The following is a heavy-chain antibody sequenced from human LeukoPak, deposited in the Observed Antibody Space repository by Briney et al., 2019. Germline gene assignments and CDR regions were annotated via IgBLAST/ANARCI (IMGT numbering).Heavy chain of an antibody. CDR2: ISHDGSNT. D-gene: IGHD6-19*01. CDR1: GFTFNRYA. J-gene: IGHJ4*02. CDR3: AKDPGDSAVAGTGY. Sequence: PGGSLRLSCAASGFTFNRYAMDWVRQAPGKGLEWVTLISHDGSNTNYADSVKGRFTISRDNSKNTLYLQMNSLRAEDTAVYYCAKDPGDSAVAGTGYWGQGTLVTVSS. V-gene: IGHV3-30-3*01.